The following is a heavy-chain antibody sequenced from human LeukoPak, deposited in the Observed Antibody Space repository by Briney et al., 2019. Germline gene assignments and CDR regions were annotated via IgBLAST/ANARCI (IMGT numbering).Heavy chain of an antibody. CDR3: ARVGYYDFWSGYPLGAFDI. CDR1: GGSISSGDYY. CDR2: IYYSGST. Sequence: SETLSLTCTVSGGSISSGDYYWSWIRQPPGKGLEWIGYIYYSGSTYYNPSLKSRVSISVDTSKNQFSLKLSSVTAAETAVYYWARVGYYDFWSGYPLGAFDIWGQGTMATVSS. V-gene: IGHV4-30-4*08. J-gene: IGHJ3*02. D-gene: IGHD3-3*01.